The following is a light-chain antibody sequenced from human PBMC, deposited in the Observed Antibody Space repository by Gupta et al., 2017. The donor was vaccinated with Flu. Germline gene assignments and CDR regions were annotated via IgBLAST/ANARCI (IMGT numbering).Light chain of an antibody. Sequence: LSFWAGETHTLSLRARETIGSKLAWYKKKPGQPPRRLIFDASNMAAGGPNRCTGSGSGKAFTLTIASLQSEEGGIYFCNQYTNCHQGPYTLGQGTKLDFK. CDR2: DAS. CDR1: ETIGSK. J-gene: IGKJ2*01. V-gene: IGKV3D-15*01. CDR3: NQYTNCHQGPYT.